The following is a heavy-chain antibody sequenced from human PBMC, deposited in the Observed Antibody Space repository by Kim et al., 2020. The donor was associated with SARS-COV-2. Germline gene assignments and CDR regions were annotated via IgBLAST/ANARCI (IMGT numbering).Heavy chain of an antibody. CDR2: IYYSGST. D-gene: IGHD6-13*01. Sequence: SETLSLTCTVSGDSISSTLYYWGWVRQPPGKGLEWIGTIYYSGSTYYNPSLKSRVTISVDTSKNQFSLKLSSVTAADTAVYYCANRIAAPGPGGAEYFQ. CDR3: ANRIAAPGPGGAEYFQ. CDR1: GDSISSTLYY. V-gene: IGHV4-39*01. J-gene: IGHJ1*01.